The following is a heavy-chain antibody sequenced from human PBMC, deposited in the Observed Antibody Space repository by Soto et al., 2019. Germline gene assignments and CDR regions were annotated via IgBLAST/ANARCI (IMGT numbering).Heavy chain of an antibody. Sequence: SETLSLTCTVSGGSISSSSYYWGWIRQPPGKGLEWIGSIYYSGSTYYNPSLKSRVTISVDTSKNQFSLKLSSVTAADTAVYYCARVGLRDDTAMDYWGQGTLVTVSS. J-gene: IGHJ4*02. D-gene: IGHD5-18*01. CDR2: IYYSGST. CDR1: GGSISSSSYY. V-gene: IGHV4-39*07. CDR3: ARVGLRDDTAMDY.